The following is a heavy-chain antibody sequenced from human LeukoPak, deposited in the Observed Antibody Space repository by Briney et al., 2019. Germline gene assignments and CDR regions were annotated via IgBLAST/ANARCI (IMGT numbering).Heavy chain of an antibody. J-gene: IGHJ4*02. CDR2: ISSSGSTI. V-gene: IGHV3-11*04. D-gene: IGHD3-22*01. CDR1: GFTFSDYY. CDR3: ARSRGYYYDSSGYLPFDY. Sequence: PGGSLRLSCAASGFTFSDYYMSWIRQAPGKGLEWVSYISSSGSTIYYADSVKGRFTISRDNAKNSLYLQMNSLRAEDTAVYYCARSRGYYYDSSGYLPFDYWGQGTLVTVSS.